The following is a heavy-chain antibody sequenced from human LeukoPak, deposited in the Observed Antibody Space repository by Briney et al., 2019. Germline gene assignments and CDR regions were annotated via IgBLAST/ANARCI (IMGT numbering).Heavy chain of an antibody. Sequence: GGSLRLSCAASGFTFSSYSMQWVRQVPGKGLEWVSYISSTSTYIYYADSVKGRFTASRDNDKNSLYLQMNSLRDEDTAVYYCARSLTTLDYWGQGALVTVSS. J-gene: IGHJ4*02. CDR3: ARSLTTLDY. D-gene: IGHD4-11*01. CDR2: ISSTSTYI. CDR1: GFTFSSYS. V-gene: IGHV3-21*05.